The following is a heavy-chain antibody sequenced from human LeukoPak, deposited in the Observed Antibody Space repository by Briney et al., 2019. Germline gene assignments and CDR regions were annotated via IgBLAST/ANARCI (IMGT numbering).Heavy chain of an antibody. V-gene: IGHV4-59*11. CDR1: GGSIINHY. D-gene: IGHD1-1*01. CDR3: ARRSTGAPYYFDS. J-gene: IGHJ4*02. CDR2: IYYSGGT. Sequence: SETLSLTCTVSGGSIINHYWSWIRQPPGKGLGWIGDIYYSGGTNFNPSLKSRVTISVDTSKNQSSLNLNSVTAADTAVYYCARRSTGAPYYFDSWGQGTLVTVSP.